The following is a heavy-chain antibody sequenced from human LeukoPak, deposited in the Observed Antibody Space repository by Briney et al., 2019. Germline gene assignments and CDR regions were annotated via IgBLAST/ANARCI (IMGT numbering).Heavy chain of an antibody. CDR1: GFIFHRFA. V-gene: IGHV3-23*01. Sequence: PGGSLRLSCGASGFIFHRFAMSWARQAPGKGLEWVSAISGSGGGAYYADSVRGRFTISRDNSKNTLYLQMNSLRAEDTAVYCCGIGQWRLDYWGQGTLVTVSS. CDR2: ISGSGGGA. D-gene: IGHD1-26*01. J-gene: IGHJ4*02. CDR3: GIGQWRLDY.